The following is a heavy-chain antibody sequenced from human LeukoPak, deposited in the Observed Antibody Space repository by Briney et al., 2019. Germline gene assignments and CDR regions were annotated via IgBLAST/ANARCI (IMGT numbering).Heavy chain of an antibody. CDR2: ISAYNGNT. CDR1: GYTFTSYG. Sequence: GASVKVSCKASGYTFTSYGISWVRQAPGQGPEWMGWISAYNGNTNYAQKLQGRVTMTTDTSTSTAYMELRSLRSDDTAVYYCARDHRIAVAGTCGYWGQGTLVTVSS. V-gene: IGHV1-18*01. CDR3: ARDHRIAVAGTCGY. D-gene: IGHD6-19*01. J-gene: IGHJ4*02.